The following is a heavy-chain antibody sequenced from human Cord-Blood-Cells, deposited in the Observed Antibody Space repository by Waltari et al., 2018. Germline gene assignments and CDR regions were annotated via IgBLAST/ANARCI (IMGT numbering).Heavy chain of an antibody. CDR3: ARFPTVAGKALDY. V-gene: IGHV1-8*01. Sequence: QVQLVPSAAEVKKHGASVTDSCTGCGYTFRRSDISWVGQATGQGLEWMGWMNPNSGNTGYAQKFQGRVTMTRNTSISTAYMELSSLRSEDTAVYYCARFPTVAGKALDYWGQGTLVTVSS. CDR1: GYTFRRSD. D-gene: IGHD6-19*01. CDR2: MNPNSGNT. J-gene: IGHJ4*02.